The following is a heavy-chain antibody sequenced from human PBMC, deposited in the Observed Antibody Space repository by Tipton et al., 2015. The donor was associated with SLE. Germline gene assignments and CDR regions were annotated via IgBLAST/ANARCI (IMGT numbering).Heavy chain of an antibody. D-gene: IGHD1-26*01. Sequence: TLSLTCTVSGGSISSYYWSWIRQPAGKGLEWIGRIYNSGSTNYNPSLTSRITISVDTSKNQFSLKLSPVTAADTAVYYCAIGGPKNWFDPWGQGTLVTVSS. CDR3: AIGGPKNWFDP. CDR1: GGSISSYY. V-gene: IGHV4-4*07. CDR2: IYNSGST. J-gene: IGHJ5*02.